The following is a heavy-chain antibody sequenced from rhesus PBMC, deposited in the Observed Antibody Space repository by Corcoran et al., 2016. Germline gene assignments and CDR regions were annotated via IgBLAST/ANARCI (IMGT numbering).Heavy chain of an antibody. V-gene: IGHV4S7*01. CDR3: ARRGPPNRIAGTNYFDY. CDR1: CGSISGGYC. Sequence: QVQLQESGPGLVKPSETLSLTCAVYCGSISGGYCWSWISHPPGKGLEWIGHIFGSFGSTYYNPSLKRRVTISRDTSKNQFSLKLSSVTAADTAVYYCARRGPPNRIAGTNYFDYWGQGVLVTVSS. J-gene: IGHJ4*01. D-gene: IGHD1-1-1*01. CDR2: IFGSFGST.